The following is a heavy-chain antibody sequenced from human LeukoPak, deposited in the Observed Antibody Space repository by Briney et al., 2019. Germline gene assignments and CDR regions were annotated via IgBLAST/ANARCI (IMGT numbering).Heavy chain of an antibody. Sequence: PGGSLRLSCAASGFTFSTYSMLWVRQAPGQGPGWGALIRYDGSNKYYADSVNGPFTISRDNSKNTLYLQMNSLRVEDTAMYYCAKAGTQQWLLFVGVYWGQGALVTVSS. CDR3: AKAGTQQWLLFVGVY. V-gene: IGHV3-30*02. J-gene: IGHJ4*02. CDR2: IRYDGSNK. D-gene: IGHD6-19*01. CDR1: GFTFSTYS.